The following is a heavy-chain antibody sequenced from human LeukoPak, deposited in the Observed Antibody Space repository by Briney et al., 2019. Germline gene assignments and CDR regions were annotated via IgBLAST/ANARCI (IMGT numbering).Heavy chain of an antibody. Sequence: SQTLSLTCTVSGGSISSGGYYWSWIRQHPGKGLEWIGYIYYSGSTYYNPSLKSRVTISVDTSKNQFSLKLSSVTAADTAVYYSARDVGPGELSKGIYYMDVWGKGTTVTVSS. V-gene: IGHV4-31*03. CDR1: GGSISSGGYY. CDR3: ARDVGPGELSKGIYYMDV. J-gene: IGHJ6*03. D-gene: IGHD3-10*01. CDR2: IYYSGST.